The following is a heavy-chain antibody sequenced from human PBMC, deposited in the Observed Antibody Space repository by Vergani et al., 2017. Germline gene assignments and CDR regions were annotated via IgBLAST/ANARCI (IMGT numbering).Heavy chain of an antibody. D-gene: IGHD2-21*01. Sequence: EVMLVQSGAEVKKPGESLKISCKYSESSFTSNQIAWVRQMSGKGLQWMGNINPIDSKIAYSLSFEGQFIMSVDKSITTAYLQWRSLKASDTAIYYCTRHVPCGDGACLHFDHWGQGTQVTVSS. V-gene: IGHV5-51*01. CDR3: TRHVPCGDGACLHFDH. J-gene: IGHJ4*02. CDR2: INPIDSKI. CDR1: ESSFTSNQ.